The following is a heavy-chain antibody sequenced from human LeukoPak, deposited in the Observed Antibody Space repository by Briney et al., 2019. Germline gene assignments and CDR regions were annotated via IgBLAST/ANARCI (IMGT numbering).Heavy chain of an antibody. D-gene: IGHD1-26*01. CDR2: IYHSGSS. CDR3: ARKPEPYSGGYFDR. V-gene: IGHV4-30-2*01. Sequence: SQTLSLTCAVAGGSTSSGGNSWSWTRHPPGKGLEWLGYIYHSGSSYYNPSLKSRVTISVDRSKNQFSLKLSSVTAADTAVYYCARKPEPYSGGYFDRWGQGTLVTVS. J-gene: IGHJ5*02. CDR1: GGSTSSGGNS.